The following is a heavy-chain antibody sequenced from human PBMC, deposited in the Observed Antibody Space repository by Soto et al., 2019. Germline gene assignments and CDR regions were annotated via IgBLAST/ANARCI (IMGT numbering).Heavy chain of an antibody. D-gene: IGHD1-1*01. Sequence: SETLSLTCTVSGGSISSYYCSWIRQPAGKGLEWIGRIYTSGSTNYNPSLKSRVTMSVDTSKNQFSLKLSSVTAADTAVYYCARDDRAERKMKYYYYGMDVWGQGTTVTVSS. J-gene: IGHJ6*02. CDR2: IYTSGST. CDR1: GGSISSYY. V-gene: IGHV4-4*07. CDR3: ARDDRAERKMKYYYYGMDV.